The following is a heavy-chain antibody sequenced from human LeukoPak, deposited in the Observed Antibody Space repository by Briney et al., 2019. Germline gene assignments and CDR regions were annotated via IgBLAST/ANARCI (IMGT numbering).Heavy chain of an antibody. CDR2: IYYSGST. CDR3: ARVSPITVFGVDYYYYMDI. Sequence: SETLSLTCTVSGGSIISYYWSWIRQPPGKGLEWIGYIYYSGSTNYNPSLKSRVTISVDTSKNQFSLKLSSVTAADTAVYYCARVSPITVFGVDYYYYMDIWRKGTTVTVSS. CDR1: GGSIISYY. D-gene: IGHD3-3*01. J-gene: IGHJ6*03. V-gene: IGHV4-59*01.